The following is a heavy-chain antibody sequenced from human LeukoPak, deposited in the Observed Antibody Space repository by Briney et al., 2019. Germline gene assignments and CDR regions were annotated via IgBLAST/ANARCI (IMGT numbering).Heavy chain of an antibody. D-gene: IGHD6-13*01. CDR1: GFTFSTYW. V-gene: IGHV3-74*01. CDR2: VNGDGSST. Sequence: GGSLRLSCAASGFTFSTYWMHWVRHAPGKGLVWVSRVNGDGSSTNYADSVKGRFTISRDNAKNTLYLQMNSLRAEDTAVYYCARDGIAAVDFDYWGQGILVTVSS. J-gene: IGHJ4*02. CDR3: ARDGIAAVDFDY.